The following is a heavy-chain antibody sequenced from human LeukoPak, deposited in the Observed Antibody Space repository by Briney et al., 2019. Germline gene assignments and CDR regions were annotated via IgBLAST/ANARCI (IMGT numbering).Heavy chain of an antibody. D-gene: IGHD4-23*01. J-gene: IGHJ4*02. V-gene: IGHV3-73*01. CDR2: IRSKANSYAT. Sequence: AGGSLKLSCAASGFTFSGSAMHWVRQASGKGLEWVGRIRSKANSYATAYAASVKGRFTISRDDSKNTAYLQMNSLKTEDTAVYYCTRLVYGGNTGPMSGGADYWGQGTLVTVSS. CDR1: GFTFSGSA. CDR3: TRLVYGGNTGPMSGGADY.